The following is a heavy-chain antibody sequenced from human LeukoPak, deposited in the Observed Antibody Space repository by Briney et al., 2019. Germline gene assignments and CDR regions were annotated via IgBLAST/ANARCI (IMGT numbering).Heavy chain of an antibody. Sequence: GGSLRLSCAASGFIFSSYSMNWVRQAPGKGLEWVSSISSSSSYIYYADSVKGRFTISRDNAKNSLYLQMNSLRAEDTAVYYCASSEDYYDSSGSIDYWSQGTLVTVSS. D-gene: IGHD3-22*01. J-gene: IGHJ4*02. CDR3: ASSEDYYDSSGSIDY. V-gene: IGHV3-21*01. CDR2: ISSSSSYI. CDR1: GFIFSSYS.